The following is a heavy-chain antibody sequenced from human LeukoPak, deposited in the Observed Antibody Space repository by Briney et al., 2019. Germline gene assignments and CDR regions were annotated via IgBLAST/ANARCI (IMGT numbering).Heavy chain of an antibody. D-gene: IGHD6-19*01. V-gene: IGHV3-23*01. CDR3: ARVSDISVAAYFDY. CDR1: GFTFSTYA. J-gene: IGHJ4*02. CDR2: ITSSGGST. Sequence: GGSLRLSCAASGFTFSTYAMSWVRQAPGKGLEWVSGITSSGGSTSYADSVKGRFTISRDNSKNTLYLQMNSLRAEDTALYYCARVSDISVAAYFDYWGQGTLVTVSS.